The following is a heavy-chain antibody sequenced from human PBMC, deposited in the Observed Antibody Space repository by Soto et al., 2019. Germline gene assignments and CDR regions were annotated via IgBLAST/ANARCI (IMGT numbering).Heavy chain of an antibody. J-gene: IGHJ5*02. Sequence: GASVKVSCKASGYTFTSYGISWVRQAPGQGLEWMGWISAYNGNTNYAQKLQGRVTMTTDTSTSTAYMELRSLRSDDTAVYYCAISPPYSSGWYGNWFDPWGQGTLVTVSS. V-gene: IGHV1-18*01. CDR2: ISAYNGNT. CDR1: GYTFTSYG. CDR3: AISPPYSSGWYGNWFDP. D-gene: IGHD6-19*01.